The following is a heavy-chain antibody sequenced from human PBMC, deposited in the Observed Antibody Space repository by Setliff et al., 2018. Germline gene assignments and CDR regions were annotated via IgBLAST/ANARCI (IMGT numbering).Heavy chain of an antibody. CDR2: IIPIFGTA. V-gene: IGHV1-69*13. CDR3: ARVSEAAAAGFDY. Sequence: SVKVSCKASGGTFSSYAISWVRQAPGQGLEWMGGIIPIFGTANYAQKFQGRVTITADESTSTAYMELSSLRSEDTAVYYCARVSEAAAAGFDYWGQGTLVTVSS. CDR1: GGTFSSYA. D-gene: IGHD6-13*01. J-gene: IGHJ4*02.